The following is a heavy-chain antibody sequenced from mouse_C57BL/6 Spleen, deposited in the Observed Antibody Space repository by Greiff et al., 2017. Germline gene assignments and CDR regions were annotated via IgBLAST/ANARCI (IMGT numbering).Heavy chain of an antibody. CDR1: GFHIKNTY. V-gene: IGHV14-3*01. J-gene: IGHJ4*01. D-gene: IGHD1-1*01. CDR2: IDPANGNT. CDR3: APLLDYYAMDY. Sequence: EVQLQQSVAELVRPGASVKLSCTASGFHIKNTYMHWVKQRPEQGLEWIGRIDPANGNTKYAPKFQGKATITADTSSNTAYLQISSLTSEDTAIYYCAPLLDYYAMDYWGQGTSVTVSS.